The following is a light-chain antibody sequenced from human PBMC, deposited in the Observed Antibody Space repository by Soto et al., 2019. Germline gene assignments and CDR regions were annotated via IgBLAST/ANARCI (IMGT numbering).Light chain of an antibody. CDR2: EGS. J-gene: IGLJ1*01. V-gene: IGLV2-23*01. Sequence: QSARTQPASVSGSPGQSITISCTGTSSDVGSYNLVSWYQQHPGKAPKLMIYEGSKRPSGVSNRFSGSKSGNTASLTISGLQAEDEADYYCCSYAGSSASVFGTGTKVTVL. CDR3: CSYAGSSASV. CDR1: SSDVGSYNL.